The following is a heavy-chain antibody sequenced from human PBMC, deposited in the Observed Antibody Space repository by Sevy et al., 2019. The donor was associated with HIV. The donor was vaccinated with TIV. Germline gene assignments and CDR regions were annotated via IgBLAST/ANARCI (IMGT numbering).Heavy chain of an antibody. J-gene: IGHJ4*02. Sequence: GGSLRLSCAASGFTFNSYGMHWVRQAPIKGLEWVASIYYDGNNKYYADSVKGRFTISRDESKNTLYLQMNSLRAEDTAVYYCARDSNEYGDYRLSYYFDYWGQGALVTVS. V-gene: IGHV3-33*01. CDR1: GFTFNSYG. CDR3: ARDSNEYGDYRLSYYFDY. D-gene: IGHD4-17*01. CDR2: IYYDGNNK.